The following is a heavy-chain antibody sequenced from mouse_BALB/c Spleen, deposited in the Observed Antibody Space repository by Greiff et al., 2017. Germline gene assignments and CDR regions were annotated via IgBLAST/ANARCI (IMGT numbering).Heavy chain of an antibody. CDR3: ARDYGYYAMDY. D-gene: IGHD1-1*01. Sequence: VQLQQSGPELVKPGASVKISCKASGYSFTGYYMHWVKQSHVKSLEWIGRINPYNGATSYNQNFKDKASLTVDKSSSTAYMELHSLTSEDSAVYYCARDYGYYAMDYWGQGTSVTVSS. J-gene: IGHJ4*01. V-gene: IGHV1-31*01. CDR2: INPYNGAT. CDR1: GYSFTGYY.